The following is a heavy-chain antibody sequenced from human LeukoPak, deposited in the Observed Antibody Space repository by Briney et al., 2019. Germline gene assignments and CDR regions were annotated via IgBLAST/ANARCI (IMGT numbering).Heavy chain of an antibody. CDR1: GGSIRSYS. J-gene: IGHJ6*02. CDR2: IYDSGNT. D-gene: IGHD3-9*01. CDR3: ARLRYSTSYYYHGMDV. V-gene: IGHV4-59*01. Sequence: SETLSLTCTVSGGSIRSYSWSWIRQPPGKGLEWIGYIYDSGNTNYNPSLKSRVTMSVDTSRDQFSLKVSSVPAADTAVYYCARLRYSTSYYYHGMDVWGQGTTVTVSS.